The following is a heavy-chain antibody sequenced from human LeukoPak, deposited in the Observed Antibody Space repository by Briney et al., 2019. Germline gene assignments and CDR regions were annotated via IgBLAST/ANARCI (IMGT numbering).Heavy chain of an antibody. Sequence: SETLSLTCAVYGGSFSGYYWSWIRQPPGKGLEWIGEINHSGSTNYNPFLKSRVTISVDTSKNQFSLKLSSVTAADTAVYYCASNACSGGSCYVGYYFDYWGQGTLVTVSS. CDR1: GGSFSGYY. CDR2: INHSGST. D-gene: IGHD2-15*01. V-gene: IGHV4-34*01. CDR3: ASNACSGGSCYVGYYFDY. J-gene: IGHJ4*02.